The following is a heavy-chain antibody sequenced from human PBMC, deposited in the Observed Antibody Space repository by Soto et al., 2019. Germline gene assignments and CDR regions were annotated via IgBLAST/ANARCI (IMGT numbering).Heavy chain of an antibody. CDR1: EFTFSTYW. V-gene: IGHV3-74*01. Sequence: EVQLVESGGGLVQPGGSLRLSCAASEFTFSTYWMHWVRQAPGKGLEWVARIDTTGSTTTYAGSVQGRFTISRDNAKKTLYLQMHSVRDEDTAVYYCASGSSAEYYCGMDAWGQGTTVTVSS. CDR2: IDTTGSTT. CDR3: ASGSSAEYYCGMDA. D-gene: IGHD6-6*01. J-gene: IGHJ6*02.